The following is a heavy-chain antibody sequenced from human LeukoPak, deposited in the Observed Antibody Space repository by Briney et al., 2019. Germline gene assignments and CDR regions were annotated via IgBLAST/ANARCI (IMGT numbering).Heavy chain of an antibody. D-gene: IGHD3-22*01. Sequence: PGGSLRLSCAASGFTFSSYAMSWVRQAPGKGLEWVPAISGSGGSTYYADSVKGRFTISRDNSKNTLYLQMNSLRAEDTAVYYCAKDRVITFYYDSSGYTFDYWGQGTLVTVSS. CDR2: ISGSGGST. J-gene: IGHJ4*02. V-gene: IGHV3-23*01. CDR3: AKDRVITFYYDSSGYTFDY. CDR1: GFTFSSYA.